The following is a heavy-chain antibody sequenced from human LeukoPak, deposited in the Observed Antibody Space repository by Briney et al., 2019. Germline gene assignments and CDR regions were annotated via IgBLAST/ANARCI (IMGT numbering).Heavy chain of an antibody. CDR2: ISAYNGNT. V-gene: IGHV1-18*01. J-gene: IGHJ5*02. D-gene: IGHD6-19*01. CDR3: ARDRISVADPPNWFDP. Sequence: GASVKVSCKASGYTFPGYGISWVRQAPGRGLEWMGWISAYNGNTKYAQRLQGRVTMTTDTSTSTAYMELRSLRSDDTAVYYCARDRISVADPPNWFDPWGQGTLVTVSS. CDR1: GYTFPGYG.